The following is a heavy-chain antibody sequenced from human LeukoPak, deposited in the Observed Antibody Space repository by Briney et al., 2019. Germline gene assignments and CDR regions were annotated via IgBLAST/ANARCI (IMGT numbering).Heavy chain of an antibody. Sequence: SQTLSLTCAISGDSVSSNSAAWNWIRQSPSRGLEWLGRTYYRSKWYNDYAVSVKRRITINPDTSKNQVSLQLNSVTPEDTAVYYCARDMAPDYYDSSGYQVGFDYWGQGTLVTVSS. D-gene: IGHD3-22*01. V-gene: IGHV6-1*01. CDR1: GDSVSSNSAA. J-gene: IGHJ4*02. CDR3: ARDMAPDYYDSSGYQVGFDY. CDR2: TYYRSKWYN.